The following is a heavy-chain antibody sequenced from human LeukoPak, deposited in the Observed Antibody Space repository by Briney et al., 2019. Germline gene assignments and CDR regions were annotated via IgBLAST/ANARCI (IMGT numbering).Heavy chain of an antibody. Sequence: GVSLRLSCAASGFTFSSYAMNWVRQAPGKGLEWVSGTGSTGVSTFYADSVKGRFTVSRDNSKNTLSLQMNSLRAEDTAVYYCAKDPGVVPAHYFDYWGQGTLVTVSS. D-gene: IGHD2-2*01. J-gene: IGHJ4*02. CDR2: TGSTGVST. CDR1: GFTFSSYA. V-gene: IGHV3-23*01. CDR3: AKDPGVVPAHYFDY.